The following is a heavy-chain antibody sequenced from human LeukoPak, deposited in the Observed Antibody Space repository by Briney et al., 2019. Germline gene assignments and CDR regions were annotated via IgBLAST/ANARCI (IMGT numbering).Heavy chain of an antibody. CDR2: INSSGSSI. D-gene: IGHD5-24*01. J-gene: IGHJ4*02. CDR3: ARESREMATLIDY. CDR1: GFIFSSYE. Sequence: GGSLRLSCAASGFIFSSYEMNWVRQAPGKGLEWASYINSSGSSIYYADSVKGRFTISRDNAKNSLYLQMNSLRAEDTAVYYCARESREMATLIDYWGQGTLVTVSS. V-gene: IGHV3-48*03.